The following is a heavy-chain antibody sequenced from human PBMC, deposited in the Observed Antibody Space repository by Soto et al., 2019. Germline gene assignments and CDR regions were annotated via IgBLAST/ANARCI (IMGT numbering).Heavy chain of an antibody. D-gene: IGHD4-4*01. V-gene: IGHV3-11*01. Sequence: QVQLVESGGGLVKPGGSLRLSCAGSGFTFSDYYMSWVRQSPGKGLEWVSYISSSGSTIYYADSIKGRFTISRDNAKNSLYLQMNSLRAEDTAVYYCARDRTVTAANYYYYYGMDVWGQGTTVTVSS. CDR2: ISSSGSTI. CDR1: GFTFSDYY. CDR3: ARDRTVTAANYYYYYGMDV. J-gene: IGHJ6*02.